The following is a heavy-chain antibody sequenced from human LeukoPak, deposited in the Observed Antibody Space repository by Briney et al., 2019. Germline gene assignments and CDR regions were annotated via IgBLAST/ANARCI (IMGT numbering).Heavy chain of an antibody. CDR1: EFTFSAYG. Sequence: GGSLRLSCAASEFTFSAYGMHWCRQAPGQGLEGVAFIRYAGSTKYSADSVKGRFTIARDNSKTTLYLQMNSLRAEDTAVYYCAKDAQYYDFWSGWNNTYYYYMDVWGKGTTVTVSS. V-gene: IGHV3-30*02. J-gene: IGHJ6*03. CDR3: AKDAQYYDFWSGWNNTYYYYMDV. CDR2: IRYAGSTK. D-gene: IGHD3-3*01.